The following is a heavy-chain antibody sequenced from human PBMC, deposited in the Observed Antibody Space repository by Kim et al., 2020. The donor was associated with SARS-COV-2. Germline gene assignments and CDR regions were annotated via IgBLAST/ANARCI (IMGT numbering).Heavy chain of an antibody. V-gene: IGHV3-53*01. CDR2: IYSGGST. J-gene: IGHJ6*02. CDR3: ARDSNMGLGYYYGMDV. CDR1: GFTVSSNY. Sequence: GGSLRLSCAASGFTVSSNYMSWVRQAPGKGLEWVSVIYSGGSTYYADSVKGRFTISRDNSKNTLYLQMNSLRAEDTAVYYCARDSNMGLGYYYGMDVWGQGTTVTVSS. D-gene: IGHD3-16*01.